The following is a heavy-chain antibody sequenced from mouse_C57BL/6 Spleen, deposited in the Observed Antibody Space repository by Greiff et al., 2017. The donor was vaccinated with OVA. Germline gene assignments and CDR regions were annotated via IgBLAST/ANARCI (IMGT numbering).Heavy chain of an antibody. CDR1: GYTFTSYW. CDR2: INPSNGGT. Sequence: QVQLQQPGTELVKPGASVKLSCKASGYTFTSYWMHWVKQRPGQGLEWIGNINPSNGGTNSNEKFKSKATLTVDKSSSTAYMQLSSLTSEDSAVYYCAREDYSTFYAMDYWGQGTSVTVSS. CDR3: AREDYSTFYAMDY. D-gene: IGHD2-5*01. J-gene: IGHJ4*01. V-gene: IGHV1-53*01.